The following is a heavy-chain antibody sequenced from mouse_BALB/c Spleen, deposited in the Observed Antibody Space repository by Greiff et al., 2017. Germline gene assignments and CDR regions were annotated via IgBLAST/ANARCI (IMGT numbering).Heavy chain of an antibody. CDR3: ARFDGYWFAY. CDR2: IYPGDGDT. Sequence: QVQLQQSGAELVRPGSSVKISCKASGYAFSSYWMNWVKQRPGQGLEWIGQIYPGDGDTNYNGKFKGKATLTADKSSSTAYMQLSSLTSEDSAVYFCARFDGYWFAYWGQGTLVTVSA. D-gene: IGHD2-3*01. J-gene: IGHJ3*01. CDR1: GYAFSSYW. V-gene: IGHV1-80*01.